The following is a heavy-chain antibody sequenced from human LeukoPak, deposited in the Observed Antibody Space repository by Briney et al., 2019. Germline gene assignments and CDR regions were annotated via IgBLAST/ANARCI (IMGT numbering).Heavy chain of an antibody. CDR3: ARAGTYYDSSGYYYCFDY. J-gene: IGHJ4*02. CDR1: GGSFSGYY. V-gene: IGHV4-34*01. CDR2: INHSGST. Sequence: PSETLSLTCAVYGGSFSGYYWSWIRQPPGKGLEWIGEINHSGSTNYNPSLKSRVTISVDTSKNQFSLKLGSVTAADTAVYYCARAGTYYDSSGYYYCFDYWGQGTLVTVSS. D-gene: IGHD3-22*01.